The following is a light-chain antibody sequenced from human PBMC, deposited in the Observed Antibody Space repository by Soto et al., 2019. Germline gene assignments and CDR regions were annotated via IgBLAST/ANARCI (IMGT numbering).Light chain of an antibody. CDR2: KVS. Sequence: DVVMTQSPLSLPVTLGQPASISCRSNQSLVHSDGIAYFSWFQQRPGRSPRRLIYKVSNRDSGVPARFSGSGSGTDFALKISRVEAEDVGVYYCMQALQTPRSFGQGTKVDNK. CDR3: MQALQTPRS. CDR1: QSLVHSDGIAY. V-gene: IGKV2-30*02. J-gene: IGKJ1*01.